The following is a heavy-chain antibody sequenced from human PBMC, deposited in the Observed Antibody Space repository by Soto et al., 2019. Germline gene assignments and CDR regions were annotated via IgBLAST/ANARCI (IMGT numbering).Heavy chain of an antibody. J-gene: IGHJ2*01. Sequence: QVQLVESGGGVVQPGRSLRLSCAASGFTFSSYGMHWVRQAPGKGLEWVAVISYDGSNKYYADSVKGRFTISRDNSKNTLYLQMNSLRAEDTAVYYCAKDGPYIVVVTAARPYWYFGLWGRGTLVTVSS. V-gene: IGHV3-30*18. CDR1: GFTFSSYG. CDR2: ISYDGSNK. D-gene: IGHD2-21*02. CDR3: AKDGPYIVVVTAARPYWYFGL.